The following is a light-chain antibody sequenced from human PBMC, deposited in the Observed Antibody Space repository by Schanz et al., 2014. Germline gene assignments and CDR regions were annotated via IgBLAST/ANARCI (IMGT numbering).Light chain of an antibody. CDR3: QQYYSPPPT. Sequence: IQLTPSPSSLSASVGDRVTITCRASQGISSYLAWYQQKPGKAPKLLIYAASTLQSGVPSRFSGSGSGTDFTLTISSLQPEDVAVYFCQQYYSPPPTFGTGTRVDIK. CDR1: QGISSY. CDR2: AAS. V-gene: IGKV1-9*01. J-gene: IGKJ3*01.